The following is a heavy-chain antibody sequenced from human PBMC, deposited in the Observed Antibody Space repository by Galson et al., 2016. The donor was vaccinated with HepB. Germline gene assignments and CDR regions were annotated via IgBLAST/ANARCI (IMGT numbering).Heavy chain of an antibody. J-gene: IGHJ5*02. D-gene: IGHD4-17*01. V-gene: IGHV4-59*01. CDR2: VYYSGNT. CDR1: DGSISAYY. Sequence: SETLSLTCTVSDGSISAYYWSWIRQSPGKGLEWIGCVYYSGNTNYNPSLKSRVTISLDTSKNQFSPKLRPVTAADTAVYYCARDHRGDYVSGWFDPWGQGTLVTVSS. CDR3: ARDHRGDYVSGWFDP.